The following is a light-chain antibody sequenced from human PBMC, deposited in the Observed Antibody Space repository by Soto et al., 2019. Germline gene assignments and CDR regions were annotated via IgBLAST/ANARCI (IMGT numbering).Light chain of an antibody. J-gene: IGLJ3*02. CDR2: EVS. CDR3: SSYTTSNTWL. CDR1: TSDVGGFDS. Sequence: QSALTQPASVSGSPGQSITISCTATTSDVGGFDSVSRYQQHPGTAPRVIIYEVSNRPSGVSYRFSGSKSANTASLTISGLQADDEADYYCSSYTTSNTWLFGGGTKLTVL. V-gene: IGLV2-14*01.